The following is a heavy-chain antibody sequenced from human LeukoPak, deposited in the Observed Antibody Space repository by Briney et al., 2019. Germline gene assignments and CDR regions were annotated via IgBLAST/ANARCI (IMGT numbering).Heavy chain of an antibody. Sequence: ASVTVSCKASGYTFSSYYIHWVRQAPGQGLEWMGIINPSGGSETYAQKFQGRVTMTRDTSTSTVYMELSSLRSEDTAVYYCASYSGSYSFGVLDYWGQGTLVTVSS. J-gene: IGHJ4*02. V-gene: IGHV1-46*01. CDR3: ASYSGSYSFGVLDY. CDR2: INPSGGSE. D-gene: IGHD1-26*01. CDR1: GYTFSSYY.